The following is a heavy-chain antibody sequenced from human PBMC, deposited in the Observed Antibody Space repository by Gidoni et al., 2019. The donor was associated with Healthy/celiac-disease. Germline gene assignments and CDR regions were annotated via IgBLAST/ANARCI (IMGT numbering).Heavy chain of an antibody. CDR3: ARYYDCWRGYIAFDI. CDR2: IYHSGST. V-gene: IGHV4-38-2*02. J-gene: IGHJ3*02. CDR1: GYSISSGYY. D-gene: IGHD3-3*01. Sequence: QVQLQESGPGLVKPSETLSLTCTFSGYSISSGYYWGWIRQTPGKGLEWLGSIYHSGSTYYNQYLKSRVTISVDTSKNQFALKLSSVTAADTAVYYCARYYDCWRGYIAFDIWGQGTMVTVSS.